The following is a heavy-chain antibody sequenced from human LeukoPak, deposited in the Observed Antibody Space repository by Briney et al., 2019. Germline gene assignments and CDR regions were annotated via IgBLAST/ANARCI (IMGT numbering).Heavy chain of an antibody. Sequence: GGSLRLSCAASGLTFGSFAMSWVRQAPGKGLEWVSAISGAGGTTSYAESVKGRFAIYRDNSKNTLFLQLHNLRLEDMALYYCARDLHYYVAMDVWGQGTTVTVSS. V-gene: IGHV3-23*01. CDR1: GLTFGSFA. CDR3: ARDLHYYVAMDV. D-gene: IGHD3-10*02. CDR2: ISGAGGTT. J-gene: IGHJ6*02.